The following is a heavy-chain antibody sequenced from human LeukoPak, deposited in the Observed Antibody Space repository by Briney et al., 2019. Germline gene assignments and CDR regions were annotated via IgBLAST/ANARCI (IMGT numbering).Heavy chain of an antibody. J-gene: IGHJ4*02. CDR3: ARDPETERGREGLDC. D-gene: IGHD1-14*01. V-gene: IGHV3-7*01. CDR2: VKEDGSEK. CDR1: GFTFSNYW. Sequence: GGSLRLSCAASGFTFSNYWMSWVRQAPGKGLEWVANVKEDGSEKYYMDSVKGRFIISGDNAKNSLYLQMNSLRVEDTAVYFCARDPETERGREGLDCWGQGTLVTVSS.